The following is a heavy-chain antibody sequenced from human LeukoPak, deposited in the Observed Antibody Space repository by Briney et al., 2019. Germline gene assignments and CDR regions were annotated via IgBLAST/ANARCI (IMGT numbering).Heavy chain of an antibody. Sequence: GRSLRLSCAASGFTFSSYGMHWVRQAPGKGLEWVAVIWYDGSNKYYADSVKGRFTISRDNSKNTLYLQMNGLRAEDTAVYYCARDGGISSFSEVPFDYWGQGTLVTVSS. CDR3: ARDGGISSFSEVPFDY. CDR1: GFTFSSYG. D-gene: IGHD6-13*01. CDR2: IWYDGSNK. V-gene: IGHV3-33*01. J-gene: IGHJ4*02.